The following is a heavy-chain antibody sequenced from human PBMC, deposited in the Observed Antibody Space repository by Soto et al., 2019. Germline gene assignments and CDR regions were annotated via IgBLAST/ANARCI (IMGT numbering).Heavy chain of an antibody. CDR3: ARAPTP. CDR2: IYHGVST. J-gene: IGHJ5*02. Sequence: SETLSLTCAVSGGSISSGGYSWSWIRQPPGKGLEWIGYIYHGVSTYYNPSLKSRVTISVDRSKNQFSLKLSSVTAADTAVYYCARAPTPWGQGTLVTVSS. CDR1: GGSISSGGYS. V-gene: IGHV4-30-2*01.